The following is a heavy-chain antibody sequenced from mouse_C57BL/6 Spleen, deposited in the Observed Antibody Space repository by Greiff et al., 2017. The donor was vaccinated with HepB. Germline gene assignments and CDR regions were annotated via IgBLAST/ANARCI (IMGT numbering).Heavy chain of an antibody. CDR1: GYTFTDYY. J-gene: IGHJ2*01. V-gene: IGHV1-26*01. CDR3: ARRELRRFDY. CDR2: INPNNGGT. Sequence: EVQLQQSGPELVKPGASVKISCKASGYTFTDYYMNWVKQSHGKSLEWIGDINPNNGGTSYNQKFKGKATLTVDKSSSTAYMELRSLTSEDSAVYYCARRELRRFDYWGQGTTRTVSS. D-gene: IGHD1-1*01.